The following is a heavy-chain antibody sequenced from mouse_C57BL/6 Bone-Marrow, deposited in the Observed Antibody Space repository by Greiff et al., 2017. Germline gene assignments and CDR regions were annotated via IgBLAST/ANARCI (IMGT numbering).Heavy chain of an antibody. D-gene: IGHD2-12*01. CDR3: ARPGYYTPYFDY. CDR2: ISSGSSTI. V-gene: IGHV5-17*01. Sequence: EVKVEESGGGLVKPGGSLKLSCAASGFTFSDYGMHWVRQAPEKGLEWVAYISSGSSTIYYADTVKGRFTISRDNAKNTLFLQMTSLRSEDTAMYYCARPGYYTPYFDYWGQGTTLTVSS. CDR1: GFTFSDYG. J-gene: IGHJ2*01.